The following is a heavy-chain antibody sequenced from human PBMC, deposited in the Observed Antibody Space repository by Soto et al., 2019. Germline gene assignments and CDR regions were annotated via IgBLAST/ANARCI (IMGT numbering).Heavy chain of an antibody. J-gene: IGHJ4*02. V-gene: IGHV3-23*01. Sequence: EVQLLESGGGLVQPGGSLRLSCAASGFTFSNYAMNWVRQAPGKGLEWVSVISGSGGSTYYADSVKGRFTISRDNSKNTLYLKMNSLRAADTAVYYCAKRSTGTYFDYWGQGTLVTVSS. D-gene: IGHD1-1*01. CDR2: ISGSGGST. CDR1: GFTFSNYA. CDR3: AKRSTGTYFDY.